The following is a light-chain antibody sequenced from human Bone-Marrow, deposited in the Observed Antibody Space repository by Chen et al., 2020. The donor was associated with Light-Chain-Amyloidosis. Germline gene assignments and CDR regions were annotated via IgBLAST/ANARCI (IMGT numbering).Light chain of an antibody. CDR1: ESVSDW. Sequence: DIQITQSPSTLSASVGDRVIITCRASESVSDWLAWYQQKPGKAPNLLIYKTASLETGVPSRFSGSGSETEFTLTISSLQPDDFATYYCQQYNSYSRTFGQGTKVEVK. V-gene: IGKV1-5*03. CDR3: QQYNSYSRT. J-gene: IGKJ1*01. CDR2: KTA.